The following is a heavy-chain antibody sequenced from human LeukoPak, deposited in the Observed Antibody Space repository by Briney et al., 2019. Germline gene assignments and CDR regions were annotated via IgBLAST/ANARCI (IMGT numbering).Heavy chain of an antibody. Sequence: PGGSLRLSCAASGFTFSSYEMDWVRQAPGKGLEWVSYISSSGSTIYYADSVKGRFTISRDNAKNSLYLQMNSLRAEDTAVYYWAKEVTPDRSGFDAFDIWGQGTMVTVSS. V-gene: IGHV3-48*03. CDR1: GFTFSSYE. D-gene: IGHD3-22*01. CDR2: ISSSGSTI. CDR3: AKEVTPDRSGFDAFDI. J-gene: IGHJ3*02.